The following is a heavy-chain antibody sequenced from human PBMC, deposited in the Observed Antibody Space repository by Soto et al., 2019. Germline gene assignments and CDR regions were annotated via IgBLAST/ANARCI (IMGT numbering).Heavy chain of an antibody. CDR3: AGAPDSHYNDSHVTSYP. J-gene: IGHJ5*02. V-gene: IGHV1-69*02. CDR1: GGTFSTYT. D-gene: IGHD3-22*01. CDR2: IIPIIGII. Sequence: QVQLVQSGAEVKKPGSSVKVSCNSSGGTFSTYTITWVRQAPGQGLEWMGRIIPIIGIINYAQKFQGRVTRTAEKFTGTASMELTRLRSDDTAVYYCAGAPDSHYNDSHVTSYPWGQGTLVTVSS.